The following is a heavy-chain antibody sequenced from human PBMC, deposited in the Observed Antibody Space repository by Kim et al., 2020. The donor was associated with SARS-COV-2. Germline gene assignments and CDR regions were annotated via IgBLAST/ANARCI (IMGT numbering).Heavy chain of an antibody. CDR3: ANEKPKNDGGASLHYYY. D-gene: IGHD3-16*01. Sequence: GGSLRLSCTASGFTFSSYAMSWVRQAPGKGLEWVSAISGSGGSTYSEDAAKGRVTISRDNYKNTRYLQMNMIRAKNTAVYDYANEKPKNDGGASLHYYY. CDR1: GFTFSSYA. J-gene: IGHJ6*01. CDR2: ISGSGGST. V-gene: IGHV3-23*01.